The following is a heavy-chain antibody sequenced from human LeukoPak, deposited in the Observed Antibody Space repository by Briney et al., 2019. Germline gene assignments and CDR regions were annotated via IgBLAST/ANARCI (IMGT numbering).Heavy chain of an antibody. J-gene: IGHJ4*02. CDR2: IKNNGGGT. D-gene: IGHD3-10*01. CDR1: GFTFGSYG. Sequence: GGSLRLSCAASGFTFGSYGMSWVRQAPGKGLEYVSAIKNNGGGTYYASSVQGRFTVSRDNSRSTLYLQMDSLRPDDMAIYYCARVQSTVRGIQGPFDLWGQGTLVTVS. V-gene: IGHV3-64*01. CDR3: ARVQSTVRGIQGPFDL.